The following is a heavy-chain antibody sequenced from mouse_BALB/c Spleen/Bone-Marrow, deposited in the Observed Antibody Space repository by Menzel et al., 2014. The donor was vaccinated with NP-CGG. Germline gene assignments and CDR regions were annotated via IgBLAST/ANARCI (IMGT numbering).Heavy chain of an antibody. Sequence: QVQLKDSGPGLVAPSQSLSITCTVSGFSLTSYGVYWVRQPPGKGLEWLGVIGAGGSTNYNSALMSRLSISKDNSKSQVFLKMHSLQTDVTAMYYCARSPTSSWAMDYWGQGTSVTVSS. CDR3: ARSPTSSWAMDY. J-gene: IGHJ4*01. V-gene: IGHV2-9*02. CDR2: IGAGGST. D-gene: IGHD1-1*01. CDR1: GFSLTSYG.